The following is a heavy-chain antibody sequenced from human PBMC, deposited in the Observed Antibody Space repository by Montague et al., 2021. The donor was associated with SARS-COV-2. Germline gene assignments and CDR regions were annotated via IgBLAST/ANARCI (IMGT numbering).Heavy chain of an antibody. Sequence: SKTLSLTCTVSGGSISSSSYYWGWIRQPPGKGLEWIGSIYYSGSTYYNPSLKSRVTISVDTSKNQFSLKLSSVTAADTAVYYCARDGSLRFEILIGLRHYYYGMDVWGQGTTVTVSS. CDR2: IYYSGST. J-gene: IGHJ6*02. V-gene: IGHV4-39*07. CDR1: GGSISSSSYY. CDR3: ARDGSLRFEILIGLRHYYYGMDV. D-gene: IGHD3-9*01.